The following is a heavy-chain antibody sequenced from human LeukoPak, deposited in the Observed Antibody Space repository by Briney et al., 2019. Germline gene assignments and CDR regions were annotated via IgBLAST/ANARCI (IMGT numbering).Heavy chain of an antibody. J-gene: IGHJ3*02. CDR1: GFTFSSYA. CDR2: ISYDGSNK. CDR3: ASPAGRSVAFDI. D-gene: IGHD4-17*01. V-gene: IGHV3-30*04. Sequence: GRSLRLSCAASGFTFSSYAMHWVRQAPGKGLEWVAVISYDGSNKYYADSVKGRFTISRDNSKNTLYLQMNSLRAEDTAVYYCASPAGRSVAFDIWGQGTMVTVSS.